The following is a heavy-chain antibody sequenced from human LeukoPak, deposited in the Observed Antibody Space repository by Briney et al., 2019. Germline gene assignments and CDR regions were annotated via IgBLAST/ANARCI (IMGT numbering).Heavy chain of an antibody. D-gene: IGHD3-9*01. Sequence: PGGSLRLSCAAPGFSFSKYWMHWVRQTPGEGLVWVSRIKEDGTYTSYADSVKGRFTISRDNARNTVFQQMNSLRAEDTAVYYCARDFDMGITPGDDFDFWGQGTLVTVSS. CDR1: GFSFSKYW. J-gene: IGHJ4*02. CDR3: ARDFDMGITPGDDFDF. V-gene: IGHV3-74*01. CDR2: IKEDGTYT.